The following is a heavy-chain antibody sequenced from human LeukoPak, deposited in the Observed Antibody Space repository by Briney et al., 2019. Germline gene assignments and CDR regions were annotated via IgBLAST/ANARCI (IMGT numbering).Heavy chain of an antibody. J-gene: IGHJ4*02. Sequence: GGSLRLSCAASGFTFSSYWMHWVRQAPGKGLVWVSRIKSDGSSTNYADSVKGRVTISRDNAENTLYLLMTSLRAEDTAVYYCARGGKYAYFVDCWGQGTLVTVST. CDR3: ARGGKYAYFVDC. CDR2: IKSDGSST. CDR1: GFTFSSYW. D-gene: IGHD3-16*01. V-gene: IGHV3-74*01.